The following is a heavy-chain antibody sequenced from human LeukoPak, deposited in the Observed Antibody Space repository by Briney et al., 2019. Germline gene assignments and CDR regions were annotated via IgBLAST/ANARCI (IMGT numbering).Heavy chain of an antibody. D-gene: IGHD5-24*01. CDR1: GGSISSGSYF. J-gene: IGHJ5*02. CDR2: IYTSGST. Sequence: PSETLSLTCTVSGGSISSGSYFWSWIRQPAGKGLEWIGRIYTSGSTNYNPSLKSRVTMSVDTSKNQFSLKLSSVTAADTAVYYCARDRGARDGYNPWGQGTLVTVSS. CDR3: ARDRGARDGYNP. V-gene: IGHV4-61*02.